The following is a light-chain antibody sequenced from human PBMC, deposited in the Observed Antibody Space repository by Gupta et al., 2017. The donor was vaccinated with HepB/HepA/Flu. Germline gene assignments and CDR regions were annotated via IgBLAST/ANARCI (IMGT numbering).Light chain of an antibody. V-gene: IGKV2-30*01. CDR2: KVA. CDR3: RQPTHWPPCI. Sequence: DVVITQSPLSLPVTLGQPSSISCRSSQSRGYSDGNTYLYWFQQRPGQSPRRLIYKVANRDAGVSDRFGGRGCGKNVALKSSSGEEEEVGGYYCRQPTHWPPCIFGQGTKLDIK. J-gene: IGKJ2*02. CDR1: QSRGYSDGNTY.